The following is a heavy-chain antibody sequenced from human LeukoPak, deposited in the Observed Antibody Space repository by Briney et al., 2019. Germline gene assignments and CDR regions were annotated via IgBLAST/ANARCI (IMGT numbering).Heavy chain of an antibody. V-gene: IGHV1-69*05. Sequence: SVTVSCKVSGHTLNEKSIHWVRQAPGQGLEWMGGIIPIFGTANYAQKFQGRVTITTDESTSTAYMELSSLRSEDTAVYYCASAGFPRRYFDLWGRGTLVTVSS. CDR2: IIPIFGTA. CDR1: GHTLNEKS. CDR3: ASAGFPRRYFDL. J-gene: IGHJ2*01. D-gene: IGHD3-10*01.